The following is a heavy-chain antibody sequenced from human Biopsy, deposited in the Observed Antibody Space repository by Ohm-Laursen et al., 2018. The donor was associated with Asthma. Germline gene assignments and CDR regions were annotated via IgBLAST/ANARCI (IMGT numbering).Heavy chain of an antibody. CDR1: GGTFSNFA. V-gene: IGHV1-69*13. D-gene: IGHD6-19*01. CDR2: IMTVFGTT. J-gene: IGHJ6*02. Sequence: SVTVSCKAPGGTFSNFAISWVRQAPGHGLEWLGGIMTVFGTTIYAQKFQGRVTITADETTSTAYMEVTSLISEDTAIYYCARCQVGYSSGWSLLLKKIYYSGMDVWGQGTAVTVSS. CDR3: ARCQVGYSSGWSLLLKKIYYSGMDV.